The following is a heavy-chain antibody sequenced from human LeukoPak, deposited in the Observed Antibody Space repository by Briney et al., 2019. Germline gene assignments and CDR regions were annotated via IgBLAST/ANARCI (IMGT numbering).Heavy chain of an antibody. CDR3: ASGAAWFDP. CDR1: GGSISSYY. J-gene: IGHJ5*02. D-gene: IGHD3-10*01. CDR2: IYYSGST. V-gene: IGHV4-59*08. Sequence: PSETLSLTCTVSGGSISSYYWSWIRQPPGKGLEWIGYIYYSGSTNYNPSLKSRVTISVDTSKNQFSLKLSSVTAADTAVYYCASGAAWFDPWGQGTLVTVSS.